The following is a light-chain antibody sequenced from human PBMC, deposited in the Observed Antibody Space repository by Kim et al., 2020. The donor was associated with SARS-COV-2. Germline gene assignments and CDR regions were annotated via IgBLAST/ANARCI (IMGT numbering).Light chain of an antibody. Sequence: EIVLTQSPGTLSLSPGERATLSCRASQSISSSTLAWYQQKPGQAPRLLIYSASSRATGIPDRFSVSGSGTDFTLTISRLEPEDFAVYFCQQYGISPKTFGQGTKVDIK. V-gene: IGKV3-20*01. CDR3: QQYGISPKT. J-gene: IGKJ1*01. CDR1: QSISSST. CDR2: SAS.